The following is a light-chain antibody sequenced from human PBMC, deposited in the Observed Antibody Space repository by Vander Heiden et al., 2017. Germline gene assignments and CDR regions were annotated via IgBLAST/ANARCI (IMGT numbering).Light chain of an antibody. J-gene: IGKJ2*01. CDR1: HGIRNV. V-gene: IGKV1-17*01. CDR3: RQHNSYPLT. Sequence: DIQITQSPSSLSASVGDRVPITCRASHGIRNVVGWQQQNPGKAPKRLIDAASSLQIGVPSMFSGSGSGTEFTLTISIQPHEDFANYYCRQHNSYPLTFGQGTKVEIK. CDR2: AAS.